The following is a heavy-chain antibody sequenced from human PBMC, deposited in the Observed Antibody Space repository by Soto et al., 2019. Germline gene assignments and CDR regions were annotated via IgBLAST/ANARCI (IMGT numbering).Heavy chain of an antibody. CDR1: GGSFSGYY. J-gene: IGHJ1*01. V-gene: IGHV4-34*01. CDR3: AREGGFMTTVTTPYFQH. Sequence: SETLSLTCAVYGGSFSGYYWSWIRQPPGKGLEWIGEINHSGSTNYNPSLKSRVTISVDTSKNQFSLKLSSVTAADTAVYYCAREGGFMTTVTTPYFQHWGQGTLVTVSS. CDR2: INHSGST. D-gene: IGHD4-17*01.